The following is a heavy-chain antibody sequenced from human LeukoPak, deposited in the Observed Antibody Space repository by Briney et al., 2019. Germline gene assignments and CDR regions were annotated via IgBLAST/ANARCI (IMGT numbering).Heavy chain of an antibody. J-gene: IGHJ4*02. Sequence: SGTLSLTCAVSGGSISSSNWWSWVRQPPGKGLEWIGEIYHSGSTNYNPSLKSRVTISVDKSKNQFSLKLSSVTAADTAVYYCARNPTNYDYVWGSRIQTNAALDYWGQGTLVTVSS. CDR3: ARNPTNYDYVWGSRIQTNAALDY. D-gene: IGHD3-16*01. V-gene: IGHV4-4*02. CDR1: GGSISSSNW. CDR2: IYHSGST.